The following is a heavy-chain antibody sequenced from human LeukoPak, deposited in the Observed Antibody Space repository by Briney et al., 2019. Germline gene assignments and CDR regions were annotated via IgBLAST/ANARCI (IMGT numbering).Heavy chain of an antibody. Sequence: PSETLSLTCTVSGYSISSNYYWGWIRQPPGKGLEWVGHIKSKTDGGTTDYAAPVKARFTISRDDSKNTVYLQMDSLTTEDTALYYCTTLHYSDSGGPFYFGDQHDYWGQGTLVTVSS. CDR2: IKSKTDGGTT. J-gene: IGHJ4*02. CDR3: TTLHYSDSGGPFYFGDQHDY. CDR1: GYSISSNYY. D-gene: IGHD3-22*01. V-gene: IGHV3-15*01.